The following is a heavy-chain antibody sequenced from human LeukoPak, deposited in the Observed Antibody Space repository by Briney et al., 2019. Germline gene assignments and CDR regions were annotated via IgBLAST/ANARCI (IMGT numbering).Heavy chain of an antibody. J-gene: IGHJ4*02. Sequence: PGGSLRLSCAASGFTVSTNYMTWVRQAPGKGLEWVALLYSGGGTNYAESVKGRFTISRDNSKNTLYLQMNSLRVEDTAVYYCAPYYDSGGHPPGGLDFWGQGTLVTVSS. CDR1: GFTVSTNY. CDR3: APYYDSGGHPPGGLDF. V-gene: IGHV3-66*01. D-gene: IGHD3-22*01. CDR2: LYSGGGT.